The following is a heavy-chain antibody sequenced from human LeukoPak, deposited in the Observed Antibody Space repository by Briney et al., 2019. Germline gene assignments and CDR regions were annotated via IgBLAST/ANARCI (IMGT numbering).Heavy chain of an antibody. CDR3: AREPPKRRDGPAGRDMSGY. V-gene: IGHV1-2*04. CDR1: GYTFTGYY. Sequence: ASVKVSCKASGYTFTGYYMHWVRQAPGQGLEWMEWINPNSGGTNYAQKFQGWVTMTRDTSISTAYMELSRLRSDDTAVYYCAREPPKRRDGPAGRDMSGYWGQGTLDTVSS. J-gene: IGHJ4*02. D-gene: IGHD5-24*01. CDR2: INPNSGGT.